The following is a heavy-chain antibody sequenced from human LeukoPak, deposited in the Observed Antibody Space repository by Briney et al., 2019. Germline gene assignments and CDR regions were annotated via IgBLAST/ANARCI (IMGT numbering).Heavy chain of an antibody. CDR1: GGSFSGYY. CDR3: ARHRVGPFDY. CDR2: INHSGST. V-gene: IGHV4-34*01. J-gene: IGHJ4*02. D-gene: IGHD1-26*01. Sequence: SETLSLTCAVYGGSFSGYYWSWIRQPPGKGLEWIGEINHSGSTNYNPSLKSRVTISVDTSKNQFSLKLSSVTAADTAVYYCARHRVGPFDYWGQGTLVTVSS.